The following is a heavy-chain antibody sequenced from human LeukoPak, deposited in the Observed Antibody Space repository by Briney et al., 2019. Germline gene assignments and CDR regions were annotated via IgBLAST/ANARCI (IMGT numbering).Heavy chain of an antibody. CDR2: ISYDGSNK. Sequence: GGSLRLSCAASGFTFSSYAMHWVRQAPGKGLEWVAVISYDGSNKYYADSVKGRFTISRDNSKNTLYLQMNSLRAEDTAVYYCAREKYWTNPYFDYWGQGTLVTVSS. CDR1: GFTFSSYA. J-gene: IGHJ4*02. D-gene: IGHD2-8*02. V-gene: IGHV3-30*04. CDR3: AREKYWTNPYFDY.